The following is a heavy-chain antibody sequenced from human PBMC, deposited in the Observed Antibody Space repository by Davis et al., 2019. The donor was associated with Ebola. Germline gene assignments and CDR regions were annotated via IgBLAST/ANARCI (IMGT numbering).Heavy chain of an antibody. D-gene: IGHD2-21*02. CDR2: ISSSSRDF. Sequence: GESLKISCAASGFTVSDSYMSWVRQAPGKGREWVASISSSSRDFYYADSVKGRFTISRDNAHNSLYLHLTRLRVEDTAVYYCATLTRVQDDYWGQGTLVTVSS. CDR3: ATLTRVQDDY. CDR1: GFTVSDSY. V-gene: IGHV3-11*06. J-gene: IGHJ4*02.